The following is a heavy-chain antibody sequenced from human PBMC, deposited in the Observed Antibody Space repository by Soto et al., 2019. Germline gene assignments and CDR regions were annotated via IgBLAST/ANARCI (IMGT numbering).Heavy chain of an antibody. CDR1: GYIFIHYY. J-gene: IGHJ4*02. CDR3: ARSLLQGDF. CDR2: INPNGGST. D-gene: IGHD2-21*01. Sequence: QVQLVQSGAEVKKPGASVKVSCKASGYIFIHYYIHWVRQAPGQGLEWMAIINPNGGSTNYAQKFKSRVTETSDTSTGTVYMELNSLGSDDTAVYFCARSLLQGDFWGQGTLVTVS. V-gene: IGHV1-46*01.